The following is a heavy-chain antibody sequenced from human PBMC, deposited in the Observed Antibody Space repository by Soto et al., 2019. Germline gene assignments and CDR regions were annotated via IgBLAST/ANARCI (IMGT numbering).Heavy chain of an antibody. J-gene: IGHJ5*02. D-gene: IGHD2-15*01. V-gene: IGHV1-18*01. CDR3: ARDHYCSGGSCYSDWFDP. Sequence: QVQLVQSGAEVKKPGASVKVSCKASGYTFTSYGISWVRQAPGKGLEWIGWISSYNGNKNYAQKLQGRVTMTTDTSTSTAYMELRSLRSDDTAVYYCARDHYCSGGSCYSDWFDPWGQGTLVTVSS. CDR2: ISSYNGNK. CDR1: GYTFTSYG.